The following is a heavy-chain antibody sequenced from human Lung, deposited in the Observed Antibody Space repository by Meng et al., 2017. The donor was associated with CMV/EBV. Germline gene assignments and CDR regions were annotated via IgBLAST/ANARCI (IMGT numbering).Heavy chain of an antibody. CDR1: GFTFTRYW. CDR2: IKQDGSER. J-gene: IGHJ4*02. CDR3: ARIGYSSSSFDY. D-gene: IGHD6-13*01. V-gene: IGHV3-7*01. Sequence: ESLKISXAASGFTFTRYWMSWVRQAPGKGLEWVANIKQDGSERHYADSVKGRITISRDNAKNSLYLQTDSLRVEDTAIYYCARIGYSSSSFDYWGQGILVTFSS.